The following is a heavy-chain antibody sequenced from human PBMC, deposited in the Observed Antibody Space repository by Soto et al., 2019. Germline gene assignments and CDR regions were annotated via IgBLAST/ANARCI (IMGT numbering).Heavy chain of an antibody. V-gene: IGHV1-69*13. CDR3: ASDDSSGYYPFDY. Sequence: SVKVSCKASGGTFSSYAISWVRQAPGQGLEWMGGIIPIFGTAYYAQKFQGRVTITADESTSTAYMELSSLRSEDTAVYYCASDDSSGYYPFDYWGQGTLVTVSS. J-gene: IGHJ4*02. CDR1: GGTFSSYA. D-gene: IGHD3-22*01. CDR2: IIPIFGTA.